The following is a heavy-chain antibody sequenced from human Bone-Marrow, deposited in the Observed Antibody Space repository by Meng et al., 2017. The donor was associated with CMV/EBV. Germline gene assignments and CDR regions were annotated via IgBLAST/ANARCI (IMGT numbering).Heavy chain of an antibody. Sequence: SVKVSCKASGGTFSSYTISWVRQAPGQGLEWMGRIIPILGIANYAQKFQGRVTITADKSTSTAYMELSSLRSEDTAVYYCARYSRMTAAIRPSYYYYGMDVWGQRNTVNVAS. D-gene: IGHD2-2*02. CDR3: ARYSRMTAAIRPSYYYYGMDV. CDR2: IIPILGIA. V-gene: IGHV1-69*02. J-gene: IGHJ6*02. CDR1: GGTFSSYT.